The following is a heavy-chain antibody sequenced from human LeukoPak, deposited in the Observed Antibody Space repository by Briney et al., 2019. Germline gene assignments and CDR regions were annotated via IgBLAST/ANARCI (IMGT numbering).Heavy chain of an antibody. Sequence: SETLSLTCAVYGGSFSGYYWSWIRQPPGKGLEWIGEINHSGSTNYNPSLKSRVTISVDTSKNQFSLKLSSVTAADTAVYYCARGPYGSGSYYNDYWGQGILVTVSS. J-gene: IGHJ4*02. D-gene: IGHD3-10*01. CDR1: GGSFSGYY. V-gene: IGHV4-34*01. CDR2: INHSGST. CDR3: ARGPYGSGSYYNDY.